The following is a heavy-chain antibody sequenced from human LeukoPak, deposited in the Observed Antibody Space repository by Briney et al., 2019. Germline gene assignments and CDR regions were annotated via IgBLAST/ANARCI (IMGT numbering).Heavy chain of an antibody. Sequence: SETLSLTCAVYGGSFSGYYWSWIRQPPGKGLEWIGEINHSGSTNYNPSLKSRVTISVDTSKNQFSLKLSSVTAADTAVYYCARLGDYYYYGMDGWGQGTTVTVSS. V-gene: IGHV4-34*01. CDR2: INHSGST. J-gene: IGHJ6*02. CDR3: ARLGDYYYYGMDG. CDR1: GGSFSGYY.